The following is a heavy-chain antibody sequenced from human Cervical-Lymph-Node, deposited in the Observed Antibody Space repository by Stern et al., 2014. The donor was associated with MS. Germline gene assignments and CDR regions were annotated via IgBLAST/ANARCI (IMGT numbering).Heavy chain of an antibody. D-gene: IGHD6-19*01. V-gene: IGHV3-11*06. CDR2: ITRATSSP. J-gene: IGHJ6*02. Sequence: QVPLVQPGGGLVKPGGSLRLSCAASGFTFSDYYMTWIRQAPGKGLEWVSYITRATSSPTSADSVKGRFTLSRDNAKKLLFLQMNSRRAEDTAVYYCVRMAGTVYFYGLDVWGHGTTVTVSS. CDR1: GFTFSDYY. CDR3: VRMAGTVYFYGLDV.